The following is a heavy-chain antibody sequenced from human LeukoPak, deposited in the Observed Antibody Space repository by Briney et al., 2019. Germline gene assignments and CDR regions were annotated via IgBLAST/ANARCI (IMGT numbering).Heavy chain of an antibody. CDR3: AKDMKAAWYFDY. D-gene: IGHD2-15*01. J-gene: IGHJ4*02. Sequence: GGSLRLSCAASGFTFSSYAMSWVRQAPGKGLEWVSAISGSGGSTYYADSVKGRFTISRDNSKNTLFLQMNSLKAEDTAVYYCAKDMKAAWYFDYWGQGTLVTVSS. CDR2: ISGSGGST. CDR1: GFTFSSYA. V-gene: IGHV3-23*01.